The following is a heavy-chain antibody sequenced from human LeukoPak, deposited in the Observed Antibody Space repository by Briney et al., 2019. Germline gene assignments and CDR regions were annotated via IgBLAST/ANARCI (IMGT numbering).Heavy chain of an antibody. J-gene: IGHJ4*02. D-gene: IGHD3-22*01. CDR2: ISGSGDST. CDR3: AKFDVRYGYYDSSGYYAPFDY. CDR1: GFTFSSYA. V-gene: IGHV3-23*01. Sequence: AGGSLRLSCAASGFTFSSYAMSWVRQAPGKGMEWVSAISGSGDSTYYADSVKGRFTIYRDNSKNTLYLQMNSLRAEDTAVYYCAKFDVRYGYYDSSGYYAPFDYWGQGTLVTVSS.